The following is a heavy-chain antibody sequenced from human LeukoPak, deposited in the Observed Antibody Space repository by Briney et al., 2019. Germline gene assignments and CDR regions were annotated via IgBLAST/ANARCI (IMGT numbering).Heavy chain of an antibody. CDR3: AREDYEENWFDP. J-gene: IGHJ5*02. CDR1: GYTFTSYG. CDR2: ISAYNGNT. D-gene: IGHD4-17*01. Sequence: ASVKVSCKASGYTFTSYGISWVRQAPGQGLEWMGWISAYNGNTNYAQKLQGRVTMTTDTSTSTAYKELRSLRSDDTAVYYCAREDYEENWFDPWGQGTLVTVSS. V-gene: IGHV1-18*01.